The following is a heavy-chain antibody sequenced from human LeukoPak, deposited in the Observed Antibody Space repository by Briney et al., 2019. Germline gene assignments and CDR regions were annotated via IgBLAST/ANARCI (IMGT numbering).Heavy chain of an antibody. V-gene: IGHV3-23*01. J-gene: IGHJ4*02. Sequence: GGSLRLSCAASGFTFSSYAMSWVRRAPGKGLEWVSTISGSAYNTYYADSVKGRFTISRDNSANTLYLQMNSLRAEDTALYYCAKHSGSYFIYYVDSWGQGTLVTVSS. CDR1: GFTFSSYA. D-gene: IGHD1-26*01. CDR2: ISGSAYNT. CDR3: AKHSGSYFIYYVDS.